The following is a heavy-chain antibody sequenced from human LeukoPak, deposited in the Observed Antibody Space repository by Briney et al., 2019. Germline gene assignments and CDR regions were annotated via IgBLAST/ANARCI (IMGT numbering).Heavy chain of an antibody. V-gene: IGHV4-34*01. J-gene: IGHJ5*02. CDR1: GGSFSGYY. CDR3: VRVSWRYYDSSGYIQDNWFVP. Sequence: TSETLSLTRAVYGGSFSGYYWSWVRQPPGRGLEWMGEINQSGSTNHNPSLKSRVTLAVDTSKNQFSLRLSSATASDTAGYYFVRVSWRYYDSSGYIQDNWFVPWGERPLVSVSS. CDR2: INQSGST. D-gene: IGHD3-22*01.